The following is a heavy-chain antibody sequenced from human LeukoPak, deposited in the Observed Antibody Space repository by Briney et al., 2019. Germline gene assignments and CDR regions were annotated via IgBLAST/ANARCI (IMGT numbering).Heavy chain of an antibody. CDR1: GYTFINYY. D-gene: IGHD2-8*02. Sequence: ASVKVSCNASGYTFINYYMRWGRQAPGQGLEWMGLINPTGTGTNYAQKFRGRVTLTRVTSTTTVYMELCSLRCEDSAVYYCAREESGGYFDYWGQGTLVTVSS. CDR3: AREESGGYFDY. J-gene: IGHJ4*02. V-gene: IGHV1-46*01. CDR2: INPTGTGT.